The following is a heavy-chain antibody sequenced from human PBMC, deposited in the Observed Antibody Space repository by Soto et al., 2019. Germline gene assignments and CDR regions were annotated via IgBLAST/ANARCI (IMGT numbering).Heavy chain of an antibody. CDR1: GLTVSGKKY. CDR2: LYDVDGT. CDR3: ASWHEREHAYDV. D-gene: IGHD1-1*01. Sequence: DVQLVESGGDLIQPGGSLRLSCAAFGLTVSGKKYVAWVRQAPGKGLEWISALYDVDGTYYADSVKGRFTTSSDSSKTTVYLQMNGLRPDDTAVYYCASWHEREHAYDVWGRGTTVTVSS. V-gene: IGHV3-53*01. J-gene: IGHJ3*01.